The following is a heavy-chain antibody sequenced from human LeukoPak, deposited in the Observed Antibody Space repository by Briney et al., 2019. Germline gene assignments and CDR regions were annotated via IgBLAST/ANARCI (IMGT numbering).Heavy chain of an antibody. J-gene: IGHJ6*03. Sequence: ASVRVSCKASGGAFSSYAISWVRQAPGQGLEWMGGIIPIFGTANYAQKFQGRVTITTDESTSTAYMELSSLRSEDTAVYYCARVASIAARPSLFNYYYYYMDVWGKGTTVTVSS. CDR2: IIPIFGTA. CDR1: GGAFSSYA. CDR3: ARVASIAARPSLFNYYYYYMDV. V-gene: IGHV1-69*05. D-gene: IGHD6-6*01.